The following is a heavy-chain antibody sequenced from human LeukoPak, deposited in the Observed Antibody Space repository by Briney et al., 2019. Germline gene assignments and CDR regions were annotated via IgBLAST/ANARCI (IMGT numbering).Heavy chain of an antibody. CDR2: MYDRGNP. J-gene: IGHJ4*02. V-gene: IGHV4-30-4*01. D-gene: IGHD6-13*01. CDR3: ARGSWYPTFDY. Sequence: PSETLSLTCTVSGGSINSGDYYWNWIRQPPGKGLEWIGYMYDRGNPYYNPSLKSRLTISVDTSKNQFSLQLSSVTAADTAVYYCARGSWYPTFDYWGQGTMVTVSS. CDR1: GGSINSGDYY.